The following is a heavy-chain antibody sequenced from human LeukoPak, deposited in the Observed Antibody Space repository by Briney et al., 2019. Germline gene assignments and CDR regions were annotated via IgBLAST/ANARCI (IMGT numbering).Heavy chain of an antibody. J-gene: IGHJ4*02. CDR3: VEGGAARFDY. V-gene: IGHV3-66*01. CDR1: GFTVSNNY. CDR2: IYSGGST. Sequence: PGGSLRLSCAASGFTVSNNYMRWVRQAPGKGLEWVSLIYSGGSTYYADSVKGRFIISRDNSKNTLYLQMNSLRAEDTAVYYCVEGGAARFDYWGQGTLVAVSS. D-gene: IGHD5-18*01.